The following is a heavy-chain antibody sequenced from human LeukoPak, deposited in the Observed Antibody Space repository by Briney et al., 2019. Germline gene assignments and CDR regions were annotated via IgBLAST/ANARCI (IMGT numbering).Heavy chain of an antibody. CDR1: GFTFSSYG. D-gene: IGHD4-11*01. V-gene: IGHV3-30*02. J-gene: IGHJ4*02. CDR3: ANKLGAARHDYSNYGGY. CDR2: IRYDASNK. Sequence: GGSLRLSCAGSGFTFSSYGIHWVRQAPGKGLQWVAFIRYDASNKYYADSVRGRFTISRDNSKNTVYLQMNSLRVEDTAVYYCANKLGAARHDYSNYGGYWGQGTLVTVSS.